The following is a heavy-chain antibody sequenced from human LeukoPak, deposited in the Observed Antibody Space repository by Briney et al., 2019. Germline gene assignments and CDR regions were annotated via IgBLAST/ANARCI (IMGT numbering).Heavy chain of an antibody. CDR2: ISYDGSNK. V-gene: IGHV3-30*18. CDR3: AEDIRKFHYYETDPRPRETDYYYYMDV. CDR1: GFTFSSYG. J-gene: IGHJ6*03. Sequence: PGRSLRLSCAASGFTFSSYGMHWVRQAPGKGLEWVAVISYDGSNKYYADSVKGRFTISRDNSKNTLYLQMNSLRAEDTAVYYCAEDIRKFHYYETDPRPRETDYYYYMDVWGKGTTVIISS. D-gene: IGHD3-22*01.